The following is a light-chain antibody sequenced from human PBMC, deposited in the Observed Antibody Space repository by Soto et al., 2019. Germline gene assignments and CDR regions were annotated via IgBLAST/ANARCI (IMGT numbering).Light chain of an antibody. CDR2: DAS. CDR3: RQRSSWPLLT. J-gene: IGKJ4*01. V-gene: IGKV3-11*01. CDR1: QEISSY. Sequence: EIVLTQSPASLSLSPGERASLSCRASQEISSYLAWYQQKPGQAPRLLIFDASSRATGIPARFSGSGSGSDFTLTIASLEPEDFAVYYCRQRSSWPLLTFGGGTKVEMK.